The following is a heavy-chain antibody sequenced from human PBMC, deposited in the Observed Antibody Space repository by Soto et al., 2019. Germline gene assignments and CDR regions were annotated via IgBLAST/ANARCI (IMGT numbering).Heavy chain of an antibody. Sequence: QVQLQESGPGLVKPSQTLSLTCTVSGGSISSGDYYWSWIRQRPGMGLGWIGYIYYSGSTYYNPSLKSRVTLSVDTSKNQSSLKMSSVTAADTAVYYCAATITLVRGDQAPYYCYGMDVWGQGTTVTVSS. V-gene: IGHV4-30-4*01. CDR2: IYYSGST. CDR1: GGSISSGDYY. D-gene: IGHD3-10*01. J-gene: IGHJ6*02. CDR3: AATITLVRGDQAPYYCYGMDV.